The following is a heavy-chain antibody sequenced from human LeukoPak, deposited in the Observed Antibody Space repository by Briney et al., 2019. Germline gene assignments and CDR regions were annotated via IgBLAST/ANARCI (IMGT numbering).Heavy chain of an antibody. CDR2: IYYSGST. J-gene: IGHJ5*02. V-gene: IGHV4-59*01. CDR3: ARFTPQGYGWGGYNRFDP. Sequence: PSETLSLTCTVSGGSISSYYWNWLRQTPGKGLEWIGYIYYSGSTNYNPSLKSRVTISVDTSKNQFSLNLTSVTAADTAVYYCARFTPQGYGWGGYNRFDPWGQGTLATVSS. D-gene: IGHD3-16*01. CDR1: GGSISSYY.